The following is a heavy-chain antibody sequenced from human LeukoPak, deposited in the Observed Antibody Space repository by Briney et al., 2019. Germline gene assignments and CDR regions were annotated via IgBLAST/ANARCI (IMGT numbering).Heavy chain of an antibody. D-gene: IGHD4-17*01. J-gene: IGHJ4*02. CDR2: VYHSGTT. V-gene: IGHV4-4*01. CDR3: APYFYGEYSAYYFHY. Sequence: PSETLSLTCAVSGGSITSSQHWWSWARQPPGKGLEWIGEVYHSGTTNYNPSLKSRVTMSLDKSKNQFSLRLSSVTAADTAVYCSAPYFYGEYSAYYFHYWGQGTLVTVSS. CDR1: GGSITSSQHW.